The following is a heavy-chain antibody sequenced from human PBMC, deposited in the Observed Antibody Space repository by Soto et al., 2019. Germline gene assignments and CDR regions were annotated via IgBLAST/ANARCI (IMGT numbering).Heavy chain of an antibody. CDR3: ASFKTRYCSSTSCRNNWFDP. J-gene: IGHJ5*02. V-gene: IGHV1-69*13. CDR2: IIPIFGTA. CDR1: GVTFSSYA. D-gene: IGHD2-2*01. Sequence: GASVKVSCKTSGVTFSSYAISWVRQPPGQGLEWMGGIIPIFGTANYAQKFQGRVTITADESTSTAYMELSSLRSEDTAVYYCASFKTRYCSSTSCRNNWFDPWGQGTLVTVSS.